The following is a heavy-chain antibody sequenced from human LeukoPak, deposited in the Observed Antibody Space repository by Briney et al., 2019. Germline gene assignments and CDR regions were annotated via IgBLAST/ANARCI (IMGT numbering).Heavy chain of an antibody. CDR1: GYTFTSYG. CDR3: AVLTIAAIVTQPGYFDC. J-gene: IGHJ4*02. Sequence: ASVKVSCKASGYTFTSYGINWVRQAPGQRLEWMGWINADNGNTNFAQKFQGRVTMTTDTSTSTAYMELRSLRSDDTAVYYCAVLTIAAIVTQPGYFDCWGQGTLVTVSS. CDR2: INADNGNT. V-gene: IGHV1-18*01. D-gene: IGHD6-13*01.